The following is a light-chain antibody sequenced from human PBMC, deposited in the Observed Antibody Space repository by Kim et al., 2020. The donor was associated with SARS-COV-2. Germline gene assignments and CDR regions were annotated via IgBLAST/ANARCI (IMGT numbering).Light chain of an antibody. V-gene: IGLV3-21*04. CDR1: NIGSKS. J-gene: IGLJ1*01. CDR3: QVWDSSSDHV. Sequence: VAPGKTARITCGGNNIGSKSVHWYQQKPCQAPVLVIYYDSDRPSGIPERFSGSNSGNTATLTISRVEAGDEADYYCQVWDSSSDHVFGTGTKVTVL. CDR2: YDS.